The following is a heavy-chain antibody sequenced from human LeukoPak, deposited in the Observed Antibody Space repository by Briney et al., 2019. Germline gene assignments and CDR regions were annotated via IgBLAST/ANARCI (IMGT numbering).Heavy chain of an antibody. Sequence: GGSLRLSCAASRFSFSDYYMTWVRQAPGRGLEWVGNIKEDGSEKNYVDSVKGRFTISRDNAKNSLYLQMNSLRAEDTAVYYCARDGKDGYEEFDYWGQGTLVTVSS. V-gene: IGHV3-7*01. CDR1: RFSFSDYY. D-gene: IGHD5-12*01. CDR3: ARDGKDGYEEFDY. J-gene: IGHJ4*02. CDR2: IKEDGSEK.